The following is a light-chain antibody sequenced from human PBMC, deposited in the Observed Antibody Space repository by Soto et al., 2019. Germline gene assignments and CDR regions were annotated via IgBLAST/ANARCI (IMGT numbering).Light chain of an antibody. CDR1: QSVGSN. Sequence: EIVLTQSPASLSVSPGERATLSCRASQSVGSNLAWYQQRPGQAPRLLIYAASARATGIPVRFSGSGSGTALTLSIDSLQSEDFANYFCQQYNNWPRTFGQGTKLEI. CDR3: QQYNNWPRT. CDR2: AAS. J-gene: IGKJ2*01. V-gene: IGKV3-15*01.